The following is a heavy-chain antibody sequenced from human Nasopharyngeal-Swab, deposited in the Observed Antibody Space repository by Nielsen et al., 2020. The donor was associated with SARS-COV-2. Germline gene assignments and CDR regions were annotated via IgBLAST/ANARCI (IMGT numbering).Heavy chain of an antibody. Sequence: WVRQAPGQGLEWMGWISAYNGNTNYAQKLQGRVTMTTDTSTSTAYMELRSLRSDDTAVYYCARIGVVVAATYFDYWGQGTRVTVSS. CDR3: ARIGVVVAATYFDY. V-gene: IGHV1-18*01. CDR2: ISAYNGNT. J-gene: IGHJ4*02. D-gene: IGHD2-15*01.